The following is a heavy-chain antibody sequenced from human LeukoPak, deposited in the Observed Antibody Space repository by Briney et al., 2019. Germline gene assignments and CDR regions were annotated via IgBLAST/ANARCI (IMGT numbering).Heavy chain of an antibody. CDR1: GGTFSSYA. Sequence: GASVKVSCKASGGTFSSYAISWVRQAPGQGLEWMGGIIPIFGTANYAQKFQGRVTITADESTSTAYMELSSLRSEDTAVYYCARDLGYSSGPEYFQHWGQGTLVIVSS. V-gene: IGHV1-69*13. J-gene: IGHJ1*01. CDR3: ARDLGYSSGPEYFQH. D-gene: IGHD6-19*01. CDR2: IIPIFGTA.